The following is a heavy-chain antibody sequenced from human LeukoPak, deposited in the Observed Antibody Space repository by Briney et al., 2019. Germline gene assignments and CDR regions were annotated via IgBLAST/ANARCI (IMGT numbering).Heavy chain of an antibody. Sequence: GRSLRLSCTASGFTFNTYAMHWVRHTPGMGLEWAAVISYDGINIYYLDSVKGRFTISRDNSNNTLYLQITSLRPEDTAVYYCVRVPARASSAFYYFDYWGQGTLVTVSS. CDR3: VRVPARASSAFYYFDY. D-gene: IGHD3-22*01. V-gene: IGHV3-30-3*01. CDR1: GFTFNTYA. CDR2: ISYDGINI. J-gene: IGHJ4*02.